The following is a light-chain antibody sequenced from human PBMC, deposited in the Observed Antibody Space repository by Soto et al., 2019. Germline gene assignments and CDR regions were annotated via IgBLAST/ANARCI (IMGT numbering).Light chain of an antibody. J-gene: IGLJ3*02. V-gene: IGLV2-14*01. Sequence: QSALTQPASVYGSPGQSITISCTGTSSDVGGSKYVSWYQQPPGKAPRIIIYDVSDRPSGVSYRFSGSKSGNTASLTISGLQAEDEADYYCGSYTIFNTMLFGGGTKLTVL. CDR2: DVS. CDR3: GSYTIFNTML. CDR1: SSDVGGSKY.